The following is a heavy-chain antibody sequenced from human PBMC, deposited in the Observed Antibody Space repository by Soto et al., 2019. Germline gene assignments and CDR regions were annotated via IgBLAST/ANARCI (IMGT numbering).Heavy chain of an antibody. V-gene: IGHV4-34*01. Sequence: PSETLSLTWAVYGGSFSGYYWSWIRQPPGKGLEWIGEINHSGSTNYNPSLKSRVTISVDTPKNQFSLKLSSVTAADTAVYYCAGRFIAAAGNYWGQGTLVTVSS. CDR1: GGSFSGYY. CDR3: AGRFIAAAGNY. D-gene: IGHD6-13*01. CDR2: INHSGST. J-gene: IGHJ4*02.